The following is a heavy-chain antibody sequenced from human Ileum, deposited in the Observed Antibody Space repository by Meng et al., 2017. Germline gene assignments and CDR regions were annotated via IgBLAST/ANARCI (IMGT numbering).Heavy chain of an antibody. D-gene: IGHD7-27*01. J-gene: IGHJ4*02. Sequence: QSQLQEPGPGLLRPPGPLSLSCPVPGGPGSSDGFKWGWVREPPAKGLEWIGYASTTYNPSLKSRVTISVDTSKNQFSLELSSVTAADTAVYYCARDHWGSLDYWGQGILVTVSS. CDR1: GGPGSSDGFK. V-gene: IGHV4-61*08. CDR2: AST. CDR3: ARDHWGSLDY.